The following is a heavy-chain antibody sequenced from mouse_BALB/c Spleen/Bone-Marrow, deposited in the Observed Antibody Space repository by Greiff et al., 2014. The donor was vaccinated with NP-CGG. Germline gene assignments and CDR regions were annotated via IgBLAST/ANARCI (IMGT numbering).Heavy chain of an antibody. Sequence: VQLQQSGAELVKPGASVKLSCTASGFNIKDTYMHWVKQRPEQGLEWIGRIDPANGNTEYDPKFQGKATITADTSSNTAYLQLSSLTSEDTAVYYCASYYYGSSGFAYWGQGTLVTVSA. V-gene: IGHV14-3*02. CDR1: GFNIKDTY. CDR3: ASYYYGSSGFAY. CDR2: IDPANGNT. J-gene: IGHJ3*01. D-gene: IGHD1-1*01.